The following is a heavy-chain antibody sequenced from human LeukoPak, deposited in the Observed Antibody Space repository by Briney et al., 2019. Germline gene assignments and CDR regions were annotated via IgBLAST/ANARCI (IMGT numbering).Heavy chain of an antibody. D-gene: IGHD3-9*01. CDR2: IIPIFGTA. J-gene: IGHJ5*02. CDR3: ARDSYDILTGYYSIRYNWFDP. CDR1: GGTFSSYA. V-gene: IGHV1-69*13. Sequence: SVKVSCKASGGTFSSYAISWVRQAPGQGLEWMGGIIPIFGTANYAQKFQGRATITADESTSTAYMELSSLRSEDTAVYYCARDSYDILTGYYSIRYNWFDPWGQGTLVTVAA.